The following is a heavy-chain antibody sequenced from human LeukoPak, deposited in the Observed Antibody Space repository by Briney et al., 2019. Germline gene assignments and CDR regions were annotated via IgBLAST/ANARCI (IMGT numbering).Heavy chain of an antibody. Sequence: PGGSLRLSCAASGFTFSSYAMSWVRQAPGKGLEWVSAFSGSGGSTYYADSVKGRFTISRDNSKNTLYLQMNSLRAEDTAVYYCARGGLLWFGELRRIFDYWGQGTLVTVSS. CDR3: ARGGLLWFGELRRIFDY. V-gene: IGHV3-23*01. CDR2: FSGSGGST. D-gene: IGHD3-10*01. J-gene: IGHJ4*02. CDR1: GFTFSSYA.